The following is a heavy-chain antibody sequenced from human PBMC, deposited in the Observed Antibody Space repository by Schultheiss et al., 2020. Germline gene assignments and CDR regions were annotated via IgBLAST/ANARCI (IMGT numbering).Heavy chain of an antibody. CDR1: GGSVSTANDY. D-gene: IGHD4-17*01. Sequence: SQTLSLTCTVSGGSVSTANDYWSWIRQPPGKGLEFIGFIYYTGSTNYNPSLKSRVTISVDTSKNQFSLKLSSVTAADTAVYYCARAPDYGDYVGDYYYYYYMDVWGKGTTVTV. CDR2: IYYTGST. CDR3: ARAPDYGDYVGDYYYYYYMDV. J-gene: IGHJ6*03. V-gene: IGHV4-61*01.